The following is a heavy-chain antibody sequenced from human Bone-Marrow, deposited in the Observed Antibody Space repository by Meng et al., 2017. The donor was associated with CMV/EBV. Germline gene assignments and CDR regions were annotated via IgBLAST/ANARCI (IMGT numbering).Heavy chain of an antibody. J-gene: IGHJ6*02. Sequence: GESLKISCAASGFTFSSYWMSWVRQAPGKGLEWVANIKQDGSEKYYVDSVKGRFTISRDNAKNSLYLQMNSLRAEDTAVYYCAREYDFWSGYRPIKIYYYYGMDVWGQGTTVTVSS. D-gene: IGHD3-3*01. CDR1: GFTFSSYW. CDR2: IKQDGSEK. CDR3: AREYDFWSGYRPIKIYYYYGMDV. V-gene: IGHV3-7*01.